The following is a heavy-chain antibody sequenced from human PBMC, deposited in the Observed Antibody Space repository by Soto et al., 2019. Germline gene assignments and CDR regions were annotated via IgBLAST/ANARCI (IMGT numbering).Heavy chain of an antibody. CDR1: GGSISSYY. Sequence: PSETLSLTCTVSGGSISSYYWSWIRQPPGKGLEWIGYIYYSGSTNYNPSLKSRVTISVDTSKNQFSLKLSSVTAADTAVYYCARQNSGHNWNSYYYYMDVWGKGTTVTVSS. J-gene: IGHJ6*03. CDR3: ARQNSGHNWNSYYYYMDV. V-gene: IGHV4-59*08. CDR2: IYYSGST. D-gene: IGHD1-7*01.